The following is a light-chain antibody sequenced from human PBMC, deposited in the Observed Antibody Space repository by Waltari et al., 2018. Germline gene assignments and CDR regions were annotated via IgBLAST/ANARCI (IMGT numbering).Light chain of an antibody. J-gene: IGKJ2*01. CDR2: WAS. V-gene: IGKV4-1*01. CDR3: QQCYSFPYT. Sequence: DIVMTQSPDSLAVSLGDRATINCKSSQSVLSSSNNKNYLGWDQQKPGQPPKLLISWASTRESGVPDRFSGSGSGTDFTLTISSLEAEDVAVYYCQQCYSFPYTFGQGTKLEIK. CDR1: QSVLSSSNNKNY.